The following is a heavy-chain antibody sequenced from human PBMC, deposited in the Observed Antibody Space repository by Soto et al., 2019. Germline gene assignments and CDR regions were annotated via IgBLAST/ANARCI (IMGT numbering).Heavy chain of an antibody. CDR3: ARGDTVVVVAATVEFNWFDP. Sequence: LVTLSHMCTVSGGSISNRSYYWGRIRQPPGKGLEWIGSIYYSGSTYYNPSLKSRVTISVDTSENQFSLKLTSVTAADTAVYYCARGDTVVVVAATVEFNWFDPWGQGALVTAPQ. CDR2: IYYSGST. D-gene: IGHD2-15*01. J-gene: IGHJ5*02. CDR1: GGSISNRSYY. V-gene: IGHV4-39*01.